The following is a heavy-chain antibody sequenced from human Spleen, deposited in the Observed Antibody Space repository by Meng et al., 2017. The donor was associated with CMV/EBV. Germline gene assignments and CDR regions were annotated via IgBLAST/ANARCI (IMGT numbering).Heavy chain of an antibody. V-gene: IGHV3-48*04. Sequence: GESLKISCAASGFTFSDYSMNWIRQAPGKGLEWVSFISRSSGIIHYADSVKGRFTISRDNAKKSLYLEMNSLRAEDTALYYCARDRTIGWFDPWGQGTLVTVSS. CDR3: ARDRTIGWFDP. D-gene: IGHD3-16*01. CDR1: GFTFSDYS. J-gene: IGHJ5*02. CDR2: ISRSSGII.